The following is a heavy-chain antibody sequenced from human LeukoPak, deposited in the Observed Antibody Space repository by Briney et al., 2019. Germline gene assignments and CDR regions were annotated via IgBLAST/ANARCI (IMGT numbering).Heavy chain of an antibody. V-gene: IGHV3-30*04. Sequence: PGRSLRLSCAASGFTFSTYAMHWVRQAPGKGLEWVAYISYDGTNKYCADSVKGLFTISRDNSKYTLYLQMNSLRAEDTALYYCAREILTGYAFDIWGQGTMVTVSS. CDR3: AREILTGYAFDI. CDR2: ISYDGTNK. D-gene: IGHD7-27*01. CDR1: GFTFSTYA. J-gene: IGHJ3*02.